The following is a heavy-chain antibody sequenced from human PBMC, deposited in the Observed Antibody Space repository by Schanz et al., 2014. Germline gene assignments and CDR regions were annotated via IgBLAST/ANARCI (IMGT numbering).Heavy chain of an antibody. CDR1: GFTFSSYA. Sequence: EVQLVESGGGLVQPGGSLRLSCAASGFTFSSYAMSWVRQAPGKGLEWVSGISGGGGTRNYADSVKGRFTISRDNSKNTLYLQMNSLRAEDTAMYYCARRASCSRIGCPFDSWGQGTLVTVSS. V-gene: IGHV3-23*04. CDR3: ARRASCSRIGCPFDS. CDR2: ISGGGGTR. J-gene: IGHJ4*02. D-gene: IGHD2-2*01.